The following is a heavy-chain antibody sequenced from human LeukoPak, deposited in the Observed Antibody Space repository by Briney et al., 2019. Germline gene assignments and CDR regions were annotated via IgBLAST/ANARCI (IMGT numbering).Heavy chain of an antibody. Sequence: ASVKVSCKASGYTFTSYGISWVRQAPGQGLEWMGWISAYNGNTNYAQKLQGRVTMTTDTSTSTAYMELRSLRSDDTAVYYCAKDRAYSNPWYFDYWGQGTLVTVSS. D-gene: IGHD4-11*01. CDR2: ISAYNGNT. CDR1: GYTFTSYG. J-gene: IGHJ4*02. V-gene: IGHV1-18*01. CDR3: AKDRAYSNPWYFDY.